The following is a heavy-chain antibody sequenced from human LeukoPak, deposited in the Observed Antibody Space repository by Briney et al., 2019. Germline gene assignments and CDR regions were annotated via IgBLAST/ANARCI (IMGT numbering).Heavy chain of an antibody. V-gene: IGHV3-21*01. CDR3: ARDPPFIIGTTFFDY. D-gene: IGHD1-20*01. J-gene: IGHJ4*02. CDR2: ISTSSTYI. Sequence: ETLSLTCTVSGGSISSSSYYWGWIRQPPGKGLEWVSSISTSSTYIYYADSVKGRFTISRDNAKNSLYLQMNSLRAEDTAVYYCARDPPFIIGTTFFDYWGQGTLVTVSS. CDR1: GGSISSSS.